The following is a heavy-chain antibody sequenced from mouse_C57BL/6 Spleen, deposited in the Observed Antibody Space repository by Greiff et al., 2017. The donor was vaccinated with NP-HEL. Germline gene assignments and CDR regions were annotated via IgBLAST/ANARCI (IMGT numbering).Heavy chain of an antibody. CDR3: ARWGSNYPYYFDY. V-gene: IGHV1-81*01. Sequence: VQLQESGAELARPGASVKLSCKASGYTFTSYGISWVKQRTGQGLEWIGEIYPRSGNTYYNEKFKGKATLTADKSSSTAYMELRSLTSEDSAVYFCARWGSNYPYYFDYWGQGTTLTVSS. J-gene: IGHJ2*01. CDR2: IYPRSGNT. D-gene: IGHD2-5*01. CDR1: GYTFTSYG.